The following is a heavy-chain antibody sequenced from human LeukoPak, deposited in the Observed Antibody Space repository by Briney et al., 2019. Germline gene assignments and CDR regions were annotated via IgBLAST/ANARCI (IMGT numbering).Heavy chain of an antibody. CDR3: TTDGWSIEH. J-gene: IGHJ1*01. V-gene: IGHV3-15*01. CDR2: IKSKTEGGTT. CDR1: GFTFSNAW. Sequence: GGSLRLSCAASGFTFSNAWMSWVRQPPGKGLEWVGRIKSKTEGGTTDYAAPVKGRFTISRDASKPTLYLQMNSLKTEDTAVYYCTTDGWSIEHWGQGTLVTVSS. D-gene: IGHD6-19*01.